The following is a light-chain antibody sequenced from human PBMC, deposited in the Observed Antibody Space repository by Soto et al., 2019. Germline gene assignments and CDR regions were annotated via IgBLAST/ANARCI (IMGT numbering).Light chain of an antibody. V-gene: IGKV3-20*01. CDR1: QTVSSNY. CDR2: SAS. J-gene: IGKJ4*01. CDR3: QQYGTSPLT. Sequence: EIVLTQSPGTLSLSPGERATLSCRASQTVSSNYLAWYQQKPGQAPRLLIYSASTRATGIPDRFIGSGSGTDFTLAISRLEPEDFAVYYCQQYGTSPLTFGGGTKVDIK.